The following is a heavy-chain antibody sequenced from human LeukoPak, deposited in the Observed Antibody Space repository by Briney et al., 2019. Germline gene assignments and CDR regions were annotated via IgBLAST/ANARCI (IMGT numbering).Heavy chain of an antibody. V-gene: IGHV3-48*03. J-gene: IGHJ4*02. CDR2: ISSSGYTI. CDR3: AKLWAWSDHFDY. CDR1: GFXLRNFE. D-gene: IGHD1-1*01. Sequence: GSLRLSCADSGFXLRNFEMPWVRQAPGKGLEWVSYISSSGYTIYYADSVKGRFTISRDNAKKSLYLQMDSLRAEDTAVYYCAKLWAWSDHFDYWGQGTLVTVSS.